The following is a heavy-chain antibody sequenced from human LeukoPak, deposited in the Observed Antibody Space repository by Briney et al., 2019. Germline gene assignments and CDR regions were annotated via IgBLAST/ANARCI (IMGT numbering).Heavy chain of an antibody. D-gene: IGHD1-1*01. Sequence: KSSGTLSLTCDVSGASISRGSWWSWVRPPPGKGLEWIGEFSHSGITNFNPSLKSRVTISVDKSRSQFSLNLISVTAADTAVYFCARNGGHNQEHWGQGTLVTVSS. CDR2: FSHSGIT. CDR3: ARNGGHNQEH. V-gene: IGHV4-4*02. J-gene: IGHJ4*02. CDR1: GASISRGSW.